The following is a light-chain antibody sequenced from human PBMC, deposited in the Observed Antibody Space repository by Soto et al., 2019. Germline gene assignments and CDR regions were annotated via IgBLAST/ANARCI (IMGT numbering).Light chain of an antibody. V-gene: IGKV1-33*01. Sequence: DIQMTQSPSSMSASAGDRVIITCQASQDIRNHLNWYQQKPGKAPKLLIYDVSNLATGVPPKFSGGGSGTAFTLTISSLQPEDIATYYCQHYDDLVTFGGGTKVEIK. J-gene: IGKJ4*01. CDR2: DVS. CDR3: QHYDDLVT. CDR1: QDIRNH.